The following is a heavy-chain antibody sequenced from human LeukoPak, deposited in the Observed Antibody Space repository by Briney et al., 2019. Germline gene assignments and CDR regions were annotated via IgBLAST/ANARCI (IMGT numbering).Heavy chain of an antibody. CDR1: GFTFSSYG. V-gene: IGHV3-30*02. CDR3: AKDSWIGSSWTNYFDY. D-gene: IGHD6-13*01. J-gene: IGHJ4*02. CDR2: IRYDGSNK. Sequence: GGSLRLSXAASGFTFSSYGMHWVRQAPGKGLEWVAFIRYDGSNKYYADSVKGRFTISRDNSKNTLYLQMNSLRAEDTAVYYCAKDSWIGSSWTNYFDYWGQGTLVTVSS.